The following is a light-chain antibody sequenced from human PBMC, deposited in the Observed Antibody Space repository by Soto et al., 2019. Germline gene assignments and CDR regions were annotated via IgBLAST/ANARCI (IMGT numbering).Light chain of an antibody. Sequence: EIVMTQSPATLSVSPGERATLSCRASQSVSSNLAWYQQKPGQAPRLLIYGASPRATGIPARFRGSGSGTEFTLTISSLQSEDLAVYYCQQYNNWWTFGQGTKVEIK. CDR2: GAS. J-gene: IGKJ1*01. V-gene: IGKV3-15*01. CDR1: QSVSSN. CDR3: QQYNNWWT.